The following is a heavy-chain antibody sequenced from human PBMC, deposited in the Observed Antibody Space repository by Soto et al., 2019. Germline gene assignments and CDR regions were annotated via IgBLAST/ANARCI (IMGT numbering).Heavy chain of an antibody. CDR1: GFTLNNYG. V-gene: IGHV3-33*03. CDR2: MWYDGLRQ. J-gene: IGHJ4*02. CDR3: VKESTPPFFDS. D-gene: IGHD2-15*01. Sequence: GGSLRLSCVGSGFTLNNYGVHWVRQAPGKGLEWVALMWYDGLRQTYLDSVRGRFTVSRDSSANTIYLQMNSLRVEDTGNYFCVKESTPPFFDSWGQGTPVTVSS.